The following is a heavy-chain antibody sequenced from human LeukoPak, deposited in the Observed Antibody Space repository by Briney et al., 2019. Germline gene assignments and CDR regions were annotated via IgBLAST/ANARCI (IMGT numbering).Heavy chain of an antibody. CDR2: IYYSGST. J-gene: IGHJ4*02. V-gene: IGHV4-39*01. CDR3: ASHVRITIFELDY. D-gene: IGHD3-3*01. Sequence: SETLSLTCTVSGGSISSSSYYWGWIRQPPGKGLEWIGSIYYSGSTYYNPSLKSRVTISVDTSKNQFSLKLSSVTAADTAVYYCASHVRITIFELDYWGQGTRVTVSS. CDR1: GGSISSSSYY.